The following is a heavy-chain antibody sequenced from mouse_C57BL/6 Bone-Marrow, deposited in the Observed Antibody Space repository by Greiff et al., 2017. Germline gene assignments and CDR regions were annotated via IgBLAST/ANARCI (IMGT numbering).Heavy chain of an antibody. V-gene: IGHV2-6-1*01. CDR1: GFSLTSYG. D-gene: IGHD1-1*01. Sequence: QVQLQESGPGLVAPSQSLSITCTVSGFSLTSYGVHWVRQPPGKGLEWLVVIWSDGSTTYNSALKSRLSISKDNSKGQEFLRMNNLQTDDTAMYYCARHASATVVATDYAMDYWGQGTSVTVSS. J-gene: IGHJ4*01. CDR2: IWSDGST. CDR3: ARHASATVVATDYAMDY.